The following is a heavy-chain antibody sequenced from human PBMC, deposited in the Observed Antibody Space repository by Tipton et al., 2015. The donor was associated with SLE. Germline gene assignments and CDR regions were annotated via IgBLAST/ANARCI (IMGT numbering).Heavy chain of an antibody. Sequence: LRLSCTVSGGSISSYYWSWIRQPAGKGLEWIGYIYTSGSTNYNPSLKSRVTISVDTSKNQFSLKLSSVTAADTAVYYCARDPPDVDAFDIWGQGTMVTVSS. J-gene: IGHJ3*02. CDR1: GGSISSYY. CDR3: ARDPPDVDAFDI. V-gene: IGHV4-4*09. CDR2: IYTSGST.